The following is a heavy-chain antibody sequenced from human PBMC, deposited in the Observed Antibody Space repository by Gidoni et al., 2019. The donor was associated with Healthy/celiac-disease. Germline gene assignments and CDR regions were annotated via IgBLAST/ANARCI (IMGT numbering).Heavy chain of an antibody. CDR1: GGSISSYY. D-gene: IGHD3-10*01. Sequence: QVQLQESGPGLVKPSETLSLTCTVSGGSISSYYWSWIRQPPGKGLEWIWYIYYSGSTKYNPSLKSRVTISVDTSKNQFSLKLSSVTAADTAVYYCARDRGAGNAFDYWGQGTLVTVSS. CDR3: ARDRGAGNAFDY. J-gene: IGHJ4*02. V-gene: IGHV4-59*01. CDR2: IYYSGST.